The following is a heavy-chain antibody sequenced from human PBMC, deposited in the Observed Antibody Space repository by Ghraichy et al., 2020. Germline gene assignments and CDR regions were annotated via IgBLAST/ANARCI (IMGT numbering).Heavy chain of an antibody. V-gene: IGHV1-8*01. CDR2: MNPNSGNT. CDR3: ARVRSRGGGYHYSLGY. D-gene: IGHD3-16*02. Sequence: ASVKVSCKASGYTFTSYDIYWVRQATGQGLEWMGWMNPNSGNTGYAQKFQGRVTMTTNTSISTAYMELSSLRSEDTAVYYCARVRSRGGGYHYSLGYWGQGTLVTVSS. CDR1: GYTFTSYD. J-gene: IGHJ4*02.